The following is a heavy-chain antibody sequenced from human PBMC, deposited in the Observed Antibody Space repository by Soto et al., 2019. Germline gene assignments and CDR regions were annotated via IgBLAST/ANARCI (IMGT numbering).Heavy chain of an antibody. CDR1: GYTFTSYY. J-gene: IGHJ6*02. V-gene: IGHV1-46*01. Sequence: ASVKVSCKASGYTFTSYYMHWVRQAPGQGLEWMGIINPSGGSTSYAQKFQGRVTMTRDTSTSTVYMELSSLRSEDTAVYYCARDKLYCISTSCYYSYGMDFSGQGTIVTVSS. CDR3: ARDKLYCISTSCYYSYGMDF. CDR2: INPSGGST. D-gene: IGHD2-2*01.